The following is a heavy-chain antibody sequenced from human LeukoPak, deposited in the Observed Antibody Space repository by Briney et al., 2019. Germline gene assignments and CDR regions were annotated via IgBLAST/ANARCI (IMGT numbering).Heavy chain of an antibody. D-gene: IGHD3-22*01. CDR1: GFTFSSYG. CDR2: ISYDGSNK. J-gene: IGHJ4*02. CDR3: ASLLYYYDSSNDY. V-gene: IGHV3-30*03. Sequence: GRSLRLSCAASGFTFSSYGMHWVRQAPGKGLEWVAVISYDGSNKYYADSVKGRFTISRDNSKSTLYLQMNSLRAEDTAVYYCASLLYYYDSSNDYWGQGTLVTVSS.